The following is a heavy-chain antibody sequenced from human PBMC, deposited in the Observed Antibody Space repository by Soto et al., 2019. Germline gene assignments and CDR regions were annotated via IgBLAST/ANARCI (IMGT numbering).Heavy chain of an antibody. Sequence: QVQLVQSGAEVKKPGSSVKVSCKASGGTFSSYAISWVRQAPGQGLEWMGGIIPIFGTANYAQKFQGRVTITADESTSTAYMELISLRSEDTAVYYCARDMDIVATINYYYGMDVWGQGTTVTVSS. CDR1: GGTFSSYA. CDR3: ARDMDIVATINYYYGMDV. CDR2: IIPIFGTA. V-gene: IGHV1-69*01. J-gene: IGHJ6*02. D-gene: IGHD5-12*01.